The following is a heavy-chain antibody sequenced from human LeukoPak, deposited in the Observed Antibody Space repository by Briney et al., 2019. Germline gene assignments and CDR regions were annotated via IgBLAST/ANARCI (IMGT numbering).Heavy chain of an antibody. CDR1: GCTFSSYA. V-gene: IGHV3-64*01. Sequence: GGSLRLSCAGSGCTFSSYAMHWVRQAPGKGLEYVSAISSNGGSTYYANSVKGRFTISRDNSKNTLYLQMGSLRAEDMAVYYCARDRVTMVRGAPAYYYYYGMDVWGQGTTVTVSS. CDR2: ISSNGGST. J-gene: IGHJ6*02. D-gene: IGHD3-10*01. CDR3: ARDRVTMVRGAPAYYYYYGMDV.